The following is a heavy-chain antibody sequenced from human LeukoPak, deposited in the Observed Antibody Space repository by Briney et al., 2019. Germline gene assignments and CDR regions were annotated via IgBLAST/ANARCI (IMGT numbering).Heavy chain of an antibody. J-gene: IGHJ4*02. D-gene: IGHD3-9*01. V-gene: IGHV4-61*02. CDR3: ARGDWRYGDFDS. Sequence: SETLSLTCTVAGGSISSGSYYWSWIRQPAGKGLEWIGRIYTRGRTNYNPSLKSRVTISVDTSKNQFSLKLSSVTAADTAVYYCARGDWRYGDFDSWGRGTLVTVSS. CDR1: GGSISSGSYY. CDR2: IYTRGRT.